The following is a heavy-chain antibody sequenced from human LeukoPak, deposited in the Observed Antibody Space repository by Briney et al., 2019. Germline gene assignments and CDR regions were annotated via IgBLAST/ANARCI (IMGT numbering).Heavy chain of an antibody. D-gene: IGHD4-17*01. V-gene: IGHV3-23*01. CDR1: GFTFSAYA. J-gene: IGHJ2*01. CDR3: ARGYGAKPSWYFDP. CDR2: ISGSGSGGNT. Sequence: GGSLRLSCAASGFTFSAYAMTWVRQAPGKGLEWVSGISGSGSGGNTYYADSVKGRFTISRDNSKNTLYLQLNTLRAEDTAVYCCARGYGAKPSWYFDPWGRGTLVTVSS.